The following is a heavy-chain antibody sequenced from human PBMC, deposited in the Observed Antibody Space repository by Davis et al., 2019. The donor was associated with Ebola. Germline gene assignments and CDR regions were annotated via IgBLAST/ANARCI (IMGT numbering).Heavy chain of an antibody. V-gene: IGHV4-34*01. CDR2: IYHSGST. Sequence: PSETLSLTCAVYGGSFSGYYWSWIRQPPGKGLEWIGEIYHSGSTNYNPSLKSRVTISVDKSKNQFSLKLSSVTAADTAVYYCARFPIAAAGMGADYWGQGTLVTVSS. D-gene: IGHD6-13*01. CDR1: GGSFSGYY. CDR3: ARFPIAAAGMGADY. J-gene: IGHJ4*02.